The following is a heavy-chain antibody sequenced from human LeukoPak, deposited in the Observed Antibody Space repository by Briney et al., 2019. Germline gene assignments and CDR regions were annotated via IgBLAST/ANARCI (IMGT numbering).Heavy chain of an antibody. CDR1: GGSISSGDYY. J-gene: IGHJ4*02. D-gene: IGHD3-16*01. Sequence: PSQTLSLTCTVSGGSISSGDYYWSWIRQPPGKGLEWIGYIYYSGSTYYNPSLKSRVTISVDTSKNQFSLKLSSVTAADAAVYYCARLMITFGGVNAPFDYWGQGTLVTVSS. CDR2: IYYSGST. V-gene: IGHV4-30-4*08. CDR3: ARLMITFGGVNAPFDY.